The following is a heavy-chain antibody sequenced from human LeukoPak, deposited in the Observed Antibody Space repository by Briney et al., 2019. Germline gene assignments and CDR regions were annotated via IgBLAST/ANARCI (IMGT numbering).Heavy chain of an antibody. CDR3: ARNILFAFDS. CDR2: IYNDGST. J-gene: IGHJ3*02. Sequence: GGSLRISCAASGLTVSSSYMSWVRQAQGKGLEWVSIIYNDGSTYYADSMKGRFTISRDNSKNTLYLQVNSLRAEDTAMYYCARNILFAFDSWGQGTMVTVSS. V-gene: IGHV3-53*01. CDR1: GLTVSSSY.